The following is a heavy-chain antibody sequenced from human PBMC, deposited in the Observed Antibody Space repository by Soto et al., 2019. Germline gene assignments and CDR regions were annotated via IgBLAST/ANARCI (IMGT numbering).Heavy chain of an antibody. Sequence: QVQLVESGGGVVQPGRSLRLSCAASGFTFSSHGMHWVRQAPGKGLEWVAVISYDGSNKYYADSVKGRFTISRDNSKNTLYLQMNSLRAEDTAVYYCSRAMVRGRVDYYGMDVW. CDR2: ISYDGSNK. J-gene: IGHJ6*01. CDR1: GFTFSSHG. CDR3: SRAMVRGRVDYYGMDV. V-gene: IGHV3-30*03. D-gene: IGHD3-10*01.